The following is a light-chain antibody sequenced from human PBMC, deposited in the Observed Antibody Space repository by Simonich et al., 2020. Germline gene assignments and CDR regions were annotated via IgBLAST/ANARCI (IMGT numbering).Light chain of an antibody. CDR3: CSYAGSSTFGV. V-gene: IGLV2-23*03. Sequence: QSALTQPASVSGSPGQSIPISCTGTSSDVGGYNLVSCYQQHPGQAPKLRIYEGSKRPSGVSNRFSGSKSGNTASLTISGLQAEDEADYYCCSYAGSSTFGVFGGGTKLTVL. J-gene: IGLJ3*02. CDR1: SSDVGGYNL. CDR2: EGS.